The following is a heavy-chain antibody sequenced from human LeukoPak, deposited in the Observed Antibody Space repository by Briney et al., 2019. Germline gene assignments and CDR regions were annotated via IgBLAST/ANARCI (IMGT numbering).Heavy chain of an antibody. CDR2: INWNGGST. CDR3: ARVSGYSSGWFDY. Sequence: GGSLRLSCAASGFTVSSNYMSWVRQAPGKGLEWVSCINWNGGSTGYADSVKGRFTISRDNAKNSLYLQMNSLRAEDTALYYCARVSGYSSGWFDYWGQGTLVTVSS. J-gene: IGHJ4*02. CDR1: GFTVSSNY. D-gene: IGHD6-19*01. V-gene: IGHV3-20*04.